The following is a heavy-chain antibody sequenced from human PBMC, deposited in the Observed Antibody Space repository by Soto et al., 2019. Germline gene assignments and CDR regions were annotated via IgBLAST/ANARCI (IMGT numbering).Heavy chain of an antibody. D-gene: IGHD1-1*01. CDR1: GGSFSGYY. CDR2: INHSGST. V-gene: IGHV4-34*01. J-gene: IGHJ4*02. CDR3: ARGGGTTFFDY. Sequence: QVQLQQWGAGLLKPSETLSLTCAVYGGSFSGYYWSWIRQPPGKGLEWIGEINHSGSTNYNPSLKSRVTISVDKSKNQFSLKLSSVTAADTAVYYCARGGGTTFFDYWGQGTLVTVSS.